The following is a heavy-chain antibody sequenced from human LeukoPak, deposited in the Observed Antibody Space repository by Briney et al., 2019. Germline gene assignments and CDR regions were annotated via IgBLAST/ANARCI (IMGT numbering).Heavy chain of an antibody. CDR1: GFTFSSYS. CDR2: ISSSSSYI. J-gene: IGHJ6*03. V-gene: IGHV3-21*01. D-gene: IGHD3-9*01. Sequence: GGSLRLSCAASGFTFSSYSMNWVRQAPGKGLEWVSAISSSSSYIYYADSVKGRFTISRDNAKNSLYLQMNSLRAEDTAVYYCARDHFHWYYMDVWGKGPTVSVPS. CDR3: ARDHFHWYYMDV.